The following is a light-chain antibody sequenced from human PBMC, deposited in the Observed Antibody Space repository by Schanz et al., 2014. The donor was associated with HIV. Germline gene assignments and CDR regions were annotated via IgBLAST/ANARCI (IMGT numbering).Light chain of an antibody. CDR1: QSVSTY. Sequence: EIVLTQSPVTLSLSPGERTTLSCRASQSVSTYFAWYQQKPGQSPRLLIYGASKRATGIPPRFSRSGPGTDFTLTINSLAPEDFAVYYFQHRRGLLPTFGPGTKVHIK. CDR2: GAS. J-gene: IGKJ3*01. V-gene: IGKV3D-11*02. CDR3: QHRRGLLPT.